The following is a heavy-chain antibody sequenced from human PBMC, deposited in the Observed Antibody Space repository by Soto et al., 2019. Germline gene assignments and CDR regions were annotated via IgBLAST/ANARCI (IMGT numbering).Heavy chain of an antibody. CDR1: GGSVTSDEDY. Sequence: SETLSLTCSVSGGSVTSDEDYWTWIRQSPGKGLEWIGYISNSGSTGYNPSLKTRLSMSVDRSKNQFTLRLTSVTAADTAVYFCATESGSTYGYFDHWGQGTQVTVSS. CDR2: ISNSGST. CDR3: ATESGSTYGYFDH. D-gene: IGHD5-18*01. J-gene: IGHJ4*02. V-gene: IGHV4-30-4*01.